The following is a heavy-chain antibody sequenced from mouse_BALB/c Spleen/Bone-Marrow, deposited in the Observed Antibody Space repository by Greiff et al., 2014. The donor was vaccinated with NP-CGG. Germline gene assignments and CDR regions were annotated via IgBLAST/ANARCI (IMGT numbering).Heavy chain of an antibody. CDR2: IHPNTDST. J-gene: IGHJ2*01. CDR3: ARHHRYAYYFDY. V-gene: IGHV1S130*01. Sequence: VQLQQSGSVLVRPGASVKLSCKASGYTFTSSWMHWAKQRPGQGLEWIGEIHPNTDSTNYDEKFKGKATLTVDTSSSTAYVDLSSLTSEDSAVYYCARHHRYAYYFDYWGQGTTLTVSS. CDR1: GYTFTSSW. D-gene: IGHD2-14*01.